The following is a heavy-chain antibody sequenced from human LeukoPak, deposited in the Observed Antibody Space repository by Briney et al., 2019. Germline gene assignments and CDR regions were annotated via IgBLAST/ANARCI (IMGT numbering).Heavy chain of an antibody. Sequence: SETLSLTCTVSGGSISSSSYYWGWLRQPPGKGLEWIGSIYYSGSTYYNPSLKSRVTISEDTSKNQFALKLTSVTAADTAVYYCARHSAHSSTNDAFDMWGQGTLVIVSS. D-gene: IGHD6-13*01. J-gene: IGHJ3*02. CDR2: IYYSGST. CDR3: ARHSAHSSTNDAFDM. CDR1: GGSISSSSYY. V-gene: IGHV4-39*06.